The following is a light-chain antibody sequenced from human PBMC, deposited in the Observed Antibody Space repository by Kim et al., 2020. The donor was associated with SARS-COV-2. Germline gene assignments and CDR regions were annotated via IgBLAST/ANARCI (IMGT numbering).Light chain of an antibody. CDR3: QQYNSYIT. Sequence: SASVGDRVTITCRASQSISSWLAWYQQKPGKAPKLLIYDASSLESGVPSRFSGSGSGTEFTLTISSLQPDDFATYYCQQYNSYITFGQGTRLEIK. CDR1: QSISSW. V-gene: IGKV1-5*01. CDR2: DAS. J-gene: IGKJ5*01.